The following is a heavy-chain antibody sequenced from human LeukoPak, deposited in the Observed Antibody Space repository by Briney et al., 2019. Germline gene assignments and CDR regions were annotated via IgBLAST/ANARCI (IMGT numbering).Heavy chain of an antibody. CDR2: ISGGST. D-gene: IGHD6-13*01. CDR1: GFTVSSNE. J-gene: IGHJ4*02. CDR3: AKVRSHGIAAAGLDY. V-gene: IGHV3-38-3*01. Sequence: PGGSLRLSCAASGFTVSSNEMSWVRQAPGKGLEWVSSISGGSTYYADSRKGRFTISRDNSKNTLYLQMNSLRAEDTAVYYCAKVRSHGIAAAGLDYWGQGTLVTVSS.